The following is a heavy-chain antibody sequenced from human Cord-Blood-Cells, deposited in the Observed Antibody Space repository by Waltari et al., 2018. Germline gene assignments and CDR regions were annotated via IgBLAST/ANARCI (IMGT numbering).Heavy chain of an antibody. CDR1: GGSISSGGYS. J-gene: IGHJ3*02. V-gene: IGHV4-30-2*01. D-gene: IGHD6-6*01. Sequence: QLQLQESGSGLVKPSQTLSLTCAVSGGSISSGGYSWSWIRQPPGKGLEWIGYIYHSGGTYYNPSLKSRVTISVDRSKNQFSLKLSSVTAADTAVYYCARDSSSSFDAFDIWGQGTMVTVSS. CDR2: IYHSGGT. CDR3: ARDSSSSFDAFDI.